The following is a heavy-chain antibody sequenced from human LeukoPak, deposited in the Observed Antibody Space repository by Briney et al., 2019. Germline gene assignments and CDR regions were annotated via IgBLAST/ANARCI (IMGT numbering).Heavy chain of an antibody. CDR2: NYNNERI. D-gene: IGHD5-18*01. CDR1: GDSISTYY. V-gene: IGHV4-59*12. J-gene: IGHJ3*02. Sequence: SETLSLTCTVSGDSISTYYWSWIRQPPGRGLEWIGYNYNNERINYNPSLKSRVSISVDTSKNQFSLKLSSVTAADTAVYYCARRRRVIQLYAFDIWGQGTMVTVSS. CDR3: ARRRRVIQLYAFDI.